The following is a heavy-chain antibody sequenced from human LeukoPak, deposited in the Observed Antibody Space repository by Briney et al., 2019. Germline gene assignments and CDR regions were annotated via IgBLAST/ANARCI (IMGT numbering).Heavy chain of an antibody. V-gene: IGHV3-30*02. CDR3: AKDGITMVRGGNAFDI. CDR1: GFTFSSYG. J-gene: IGHJ3*02. Sequence: PGGSLRLSCAASGFTFSSYGMHWVRQAPGKGLEWVAFIRYDGSNKYYADSVKGRFTISRDNSKNTLYLQMNSLRAEDTAVYYCAKDGITMVRGGNAFDIWGQGTMVTVSS. CDR2: IRYDGSNK. D-gene: IGHD3-10*01.